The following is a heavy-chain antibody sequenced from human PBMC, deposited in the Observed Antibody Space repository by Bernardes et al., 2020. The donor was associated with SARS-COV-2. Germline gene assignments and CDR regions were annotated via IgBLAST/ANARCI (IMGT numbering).Heavy chain of an antibody. CDR2: IVPPLGMA. D-gene: IGHD1-1*01. CDR3: ATDRECESNCPHYYYYFGLDV. V-gene: IGHV1-69*02. Sequence: SVKVSCMASGGTFNTHTISWVRQAPGQGLEWMARIVPPLGMANYAQKFQGRVSVTADKSTGTAYMELSSLSSEDAAVYYCATDRECESNCPHYYYYFGLDVWGQGTTVTVSS. CDR1: GGTFNTHT. J-gene: IGHJ6*02.